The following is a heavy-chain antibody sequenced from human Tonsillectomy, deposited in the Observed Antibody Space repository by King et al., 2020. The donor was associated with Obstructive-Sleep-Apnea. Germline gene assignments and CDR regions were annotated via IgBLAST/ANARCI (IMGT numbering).Heavy chain of an antibody. D-gene: IGHD3-10*01. V-gene: IGHV3-30*18. CDR3: AKDYFYNSGPYSAPLDY. CDR1: GFTFSSFG. CDR2: ISYDGSHK. J-gene: IGHJ4*02. Sequence: VQLVESGGGVVRPGRSLRLTCAASGFTFSSFGMHWVRQAPGKGLEWVALISYDGSHKYYADSVKGRFTISRDSSRSTLYLQMNSLGAADTAVYYCAKDYFYNSGPYSAPLDYWGQGTLVTVSS.